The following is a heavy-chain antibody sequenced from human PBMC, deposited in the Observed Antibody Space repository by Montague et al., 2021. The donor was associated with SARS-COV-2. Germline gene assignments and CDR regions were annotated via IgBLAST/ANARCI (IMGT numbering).Heavy chain of an antibody. J-gene: IGHJ6*02. CDR2: IYTSGRT. CDR3: ARDSRTSGGGYWYHGLDV. V-gene: IGHV4-4*07. Sequence: SETLSLTCGVSGGSINSYYWSWIRQPPGKGLEWIGRIYTSGRTNHNPSLQSRVTMSVDTSRNHLSLKLTSVTAADTAVYYCARDSRTSGGGYWYHGLDVWGRGTTVIVSS. D-gene: IGHD2-2*01. CDR1: GGSINSYY.